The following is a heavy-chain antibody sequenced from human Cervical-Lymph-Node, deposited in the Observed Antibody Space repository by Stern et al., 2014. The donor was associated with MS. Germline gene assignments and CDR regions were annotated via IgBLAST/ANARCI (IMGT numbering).Heavy chain of an antibody. CDR1: EFSFSSTW. CDR2: INQGSSAI. J-gene: IGHJ4*02. D-gene: IGHD3-16*01. CDR3: ASLRGEVTTFEF. V-gene: IGHV3-7*03. Sequence: EVQLVESGGGLVQPGGSLRLTCTTSEFSFSSTWMSLVRQAPGQGLAWAASINQGSSAIHYVDSVRGRFTISRDNTKNSLYLQMNSLRDEDTAVYHCASLRGEVTTFEFWGQGTLVTVSS.